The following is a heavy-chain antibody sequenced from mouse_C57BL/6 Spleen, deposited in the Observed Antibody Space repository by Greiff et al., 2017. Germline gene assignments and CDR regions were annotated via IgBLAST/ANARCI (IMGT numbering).Heavy chain of an antibody. D-gene: IGHD2-13*01. CDR2: IHPSGSDT. CDR3: AIDDSPWLAY. CDR1: GYTFTSYW. Sequence: VQLQQSGAELVKPGASVKVSCKASGYTFTSYWMHWVKQRPGQGLEWIGRIHPSGSDTNYNQKFKGKATLTVDKSSSTAYLQRSSLTAEYSAVYYYAIDDSPWLAYWGQGTLVTVSA. J-gene: IGHJ3*01. V-gene: IGHV1-74*01.